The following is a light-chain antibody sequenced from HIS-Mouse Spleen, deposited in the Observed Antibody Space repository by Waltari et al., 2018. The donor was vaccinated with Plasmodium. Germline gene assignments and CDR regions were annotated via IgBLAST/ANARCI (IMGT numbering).Light chain of an antibody. CDR1: QSISSY. CDR2: AAS. Sequence: DIQMTQSPSSLSASVGDRVTITCRASQSISSYLNWYQQKPGKAPKLLIYAASSLQSGVPSRFSGSGSGTDVTLTISSLQPEDFATYYCQQSYSTPPFTFGPGTKVDI. V-gene: IGKV1-39*01. J-gene: IGKJ3*01. CDR3: QQSYSTPPFT.